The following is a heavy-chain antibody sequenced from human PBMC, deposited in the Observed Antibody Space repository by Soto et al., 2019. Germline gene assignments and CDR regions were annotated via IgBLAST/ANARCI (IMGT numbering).Heavy chain of an antibody. D-gene: IGHD5-18*01. CDR1: GGTFSTYA. Sequence: QVQLVQSGAEVKKPESSVKVSCKAPGGTFSTYAISWVRQAPGQGLEWMGGIIPMFGTANNAQRFQDRVTITADESTNTVYMELSSLRSEDTAVYFCASGIQLWLRRINNGYSGWGQGTLVPVSS. V-gene: IGHV1-69*12. CDR2: IIPMFGTA. J-gene: IGHJ4*02. CDR3: ASGIQLWLRRINNGYSG.